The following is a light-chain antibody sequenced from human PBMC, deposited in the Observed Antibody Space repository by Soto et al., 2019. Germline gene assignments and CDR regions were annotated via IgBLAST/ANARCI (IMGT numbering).Light chain of an antibody. Sequence: EIVLTQFPDTLSLSPGERATLSCRASESISSHLAWYQQKPGQAPRLLIYDSSTRATGIPAGFSGSGSGTEFTLTISSLQSEDFAVYYCQQYHNWPMTFGQGTRLEIK. V-gene: IGKV3-15*01. CDR1: ESISSH. CDR2: DSS. CDR3: QQYHNWPMT. J-gene: IGKJ5*01.